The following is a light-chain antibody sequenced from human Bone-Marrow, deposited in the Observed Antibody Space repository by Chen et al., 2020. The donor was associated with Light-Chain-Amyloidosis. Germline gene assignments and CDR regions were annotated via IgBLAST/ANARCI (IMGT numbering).Light chain of an antibody. J-gene: IGLJ3*02. CDR1: NIGSTS. CDR3: QVWDRGSDRPV. CDR2: EDS. V-gene: IGLV3-21*02. Sequence: SYVLTQPSSVSVAPGQTATIVCGGNNIGSTSVHWYQQTPGQAPLLVVYEDSDRPSGIPERLSGSNSGNTATLTISRVEAGDEADYYCQVWDRGSDRPVFGGGTKLTVL.